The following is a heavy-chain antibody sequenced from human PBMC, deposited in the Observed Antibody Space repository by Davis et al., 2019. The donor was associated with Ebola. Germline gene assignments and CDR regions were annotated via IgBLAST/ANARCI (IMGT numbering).Heavy chain of an antibody. D-gene: IGHD2-2*01. CDR1: GFTFSSYW. CDR3: ARECVSTSCFEY. V-gene: IGHV3-74*01. Sequence: HTGGSLRLSCAASGFTFSSYWMHWVRQAPGKGLVWVSRINSDGSSTSYADSVKGRFTISRDNSKKSVFLQIDSLSVEDTAVYYCARECVSTSCFEYWGQGTLVTVSS. J-gene: IGHJ4*02. CDR2: INSDGSST.